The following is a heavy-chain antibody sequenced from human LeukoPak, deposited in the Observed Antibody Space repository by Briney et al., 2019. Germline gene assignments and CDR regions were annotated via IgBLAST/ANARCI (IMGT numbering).Heavy chain of an antibody. CDR2: INPSGGST. D-gene: IGHD6-13*01. Sequence: ASVKVSCKASGYTFTSYYMHWVRQAPGQGLEWMGIINPSGGSTNYAQKFQGRVTMTRDTSTSTVYMELSSLRSEDTAVYYCARDAAAGPGGVHWYFDLWGRGTLVTVPS. CDR3: ARDAAAGPGGVHWYFDL. CDR1: GYTFTSYY. V-gene: IGHV1-46*01. J-gene: IGHJ2*01.